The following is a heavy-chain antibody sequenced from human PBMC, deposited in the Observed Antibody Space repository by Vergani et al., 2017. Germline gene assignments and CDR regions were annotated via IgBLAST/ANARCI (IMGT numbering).Heavy chain of an antibody. Sequence: EVQLLESGGNLVQPGGSLRLSCAASGFTFTNFAMTWVRQAPGEGLEWVSGISGSGGFTYYADSVKGRFTISRDNSKNTMFLQMNGLRAEDTAVYYCARDRGCATISCYFSGAFDYWGRGTLVSVSS. CDR1: GFTFTNFA. J-gene: IGHJ4*02. V-gene: IGHV3-23*01. CDR3: ARDRGCATISCYFSGAFDY. D-gene: IGHD2-2*01. CDR2: ISGSGGFT.